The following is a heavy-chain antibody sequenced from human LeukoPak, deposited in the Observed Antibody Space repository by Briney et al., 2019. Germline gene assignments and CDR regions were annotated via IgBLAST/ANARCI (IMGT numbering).Heavy chain of an antibody. Sequence: HPGGSLRLSCAVSGFTVSSNYMSWVRQAPGKGLEWVSVIYSGGSTYYADSVKGRFTISRHNSKNTLYLQMNSLRAEDTAVYYCARDLSSGYWYGMDVWGQGTTVTVSS. V-gene: IGHV3-53*04. CDR1: GFTVSSNY. CDR2: IYSGGST. J-gene: IGHJ6*02. D-gene: IGHD3-22*01. CDR3: ARDLSSGYWYGMDV.